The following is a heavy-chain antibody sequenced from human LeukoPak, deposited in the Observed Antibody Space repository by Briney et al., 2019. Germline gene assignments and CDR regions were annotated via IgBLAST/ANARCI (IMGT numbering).Heavy chain of an antibody. Sequence: SETPSLTCAVYGGSFSGYYWSWIRQPPGKGLEWIGEINHSGSTNYNPSLKSRVTISVDTSKNQFSLKLSSVTAADTAVYYCARSIAVAGKRGLDYWGQGTLVTVSS. CDR3: ARSIAVAGKRGLDY. D-gene: IGHD6-19*01. CDR2: INHSGST. CDR1: GGSFSGYY. J-gene: IGHJ4*02. V-gene: IGHV4-34*01.